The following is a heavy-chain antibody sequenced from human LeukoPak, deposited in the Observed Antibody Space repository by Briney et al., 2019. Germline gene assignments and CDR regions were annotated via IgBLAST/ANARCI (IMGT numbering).Heavy chain of an antibody. V-gene: IGHV1-69*13. J-gene: IGHJ4*02. CDR2: IIPIFGTA. Sequence: ASVKVSCKASGGTLSSYAISWVRQAPGQGLEWMGGIIPIFGTANYAQKFQGRVTITADESTSTAYMELSSLRSEDTAVYYCARAPMLAYCGGDCYYFDYWGQGTLVTVSS. CDR3: ARAPMLAYCGGDCYYFDY. D-gene: IGHD2-21*02. CDR1: GGTLSSYA.